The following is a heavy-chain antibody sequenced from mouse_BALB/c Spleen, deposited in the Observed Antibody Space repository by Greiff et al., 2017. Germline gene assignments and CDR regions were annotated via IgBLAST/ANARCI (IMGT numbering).Heavy chain of an antibody. CDR3: ARGGDGNYDNAMDY. CDR1: GDSITSGY. V-gene: IGHV3-8*02. D-gene: IGHD2-1*01. J-gene: IGHJ4*01. CDR2: ISYSGST. Sequence: EVQLQESGPSLVKPSQTLSLTCSVTGDSITSGYWNWIRKFPGNKLEYMGYISYSGSTYYNPSLKSRISITRDTSKNQYYLQLNSVTTEDTATYYCARGGDGNYDNAMDYWGQGTSVTVSS.